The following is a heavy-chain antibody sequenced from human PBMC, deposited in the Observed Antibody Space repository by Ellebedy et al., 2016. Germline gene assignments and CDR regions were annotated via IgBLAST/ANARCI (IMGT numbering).Heavy chain of an antibody. Sequence: GESLKISCAGSGFTFSRSWMTWIRQAPGQGLEWVANINQDGSARFYVDSVKDRFTISRDNSKNSLYLQMNSLKVEDTAIYYCGSGGGFLVDHWGHGTQVIVSS. D-gene: IGHD2-15*01. CDR1: GFTFSRSW. CDR2: INQDGSAR. V-gene: IGHV3-7*01. J-gene: IGHJ4*01. CDR3: GSGGGFLVDH.